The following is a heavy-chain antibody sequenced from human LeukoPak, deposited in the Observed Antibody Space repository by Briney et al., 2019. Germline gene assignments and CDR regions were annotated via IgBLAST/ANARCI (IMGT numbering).Heavy chain of an antibody. CDR1: GFTFSSYW. CDR2: IRQGGSDK. D-gene: IGHD4-23*01. Sequence: GGSLRLSCAASGFTFSSYWMTWVRQAPGKGLEWVANIRQGGSDKYYVDSVKGRFTISRDDAKNSLYLETNSLRAEDTAVYYCATLKGNSAISDNWGQGTLVTVSS. J-gene: IGHJ4*02. V-gene: IGHV3-7*02. CDR3: ATLKGNSAISDN.